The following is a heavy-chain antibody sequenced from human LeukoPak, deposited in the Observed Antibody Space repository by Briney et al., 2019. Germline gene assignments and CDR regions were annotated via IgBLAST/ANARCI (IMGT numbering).Heavy chain of an antibody. J-gene: IGHJ5*02. Sequence: ASVKVSCKASGYTFTSYDINWVRQATGQGLEWMGWMNPNSGNTGYAQKFQGRVTMTRNTSISTAYMELSRLRSDDTAVYYCAREVLSVRGVNWFDPWGQGTLVTVSS. CDR3: AREVLSVRGVNWFDP. D-gene: IGHD3-10*01. CDR1: GYTFTSYD. V-gene: IGHV1-8*01. CDR2: MNPNSGNT.